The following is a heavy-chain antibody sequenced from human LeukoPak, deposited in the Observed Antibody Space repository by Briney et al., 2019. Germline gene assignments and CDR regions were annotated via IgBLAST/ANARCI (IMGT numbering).Heavy chain of an antibody. D-gene: IGHD4-17*01. Sequence: PSETLSLTCAVYGASFSGYYWSWIRQPPGKGLEWIGEINHSGSTNYNPSLKSRVTISVDTSKNQFSLKLSSVTAADTAVYYCARVTSYGDYFDYWGQGTLVTVSS. J-gene: IGHJ4*02. V-gene: IGHV4-34*01. CDR1: GASFSGYY. CDR3: ARVTSYGDYFDY. CDR2: INHSGST.